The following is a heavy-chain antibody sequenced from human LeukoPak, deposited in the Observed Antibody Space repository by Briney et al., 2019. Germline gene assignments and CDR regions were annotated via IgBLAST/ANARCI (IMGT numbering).Heavy chain of an antibody. V-gene: IGHV4-61*02. D-gene: IGHD2-8*01. CDR2: IYSTGST. CDR1: GGSISSGSYY. J-gene: IGHJ2*01. CDR3: ARDPHCTNGVCYTKWYFDL. Sequence: SETLSHTCTVSGGSISSGSYYWSWIRQPAGKGLEWIGLIYSTGSTNYNPSLKSRVTISVDTSKNQFSLKLSSVTAADTAVYYCARDPHCTNGVCYTKWYFDLWGRGTLVTVSS.